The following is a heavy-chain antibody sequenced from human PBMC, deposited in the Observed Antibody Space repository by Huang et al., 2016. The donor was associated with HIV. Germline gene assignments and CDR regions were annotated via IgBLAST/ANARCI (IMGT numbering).Heavy chain of an antibody. Sequence: QVQLQESGPGLVKPSQTLSLICSVSGDSITSSMNYDWTWVRQPAGQGLEYVGLTYATGTNYYNPSLKTRVSISLDTSKNQFSLRLTSMTAADTAVYYCARATYRDFEYSFDFWGQGILVTVSS. CDR2: TYATGTN. CDR1: GDSITSSMNYD. CDR3: ARATYRDFEYSFDF. V-gene: IGHV4-61*09. D-gene: IGHD2-21*01. J-gene: IGHJ4*02.